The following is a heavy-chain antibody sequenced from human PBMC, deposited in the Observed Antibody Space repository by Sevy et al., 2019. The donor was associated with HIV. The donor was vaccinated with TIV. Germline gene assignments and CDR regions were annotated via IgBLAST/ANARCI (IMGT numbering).Heavy chain of an antibody. CDR1: GFTFSNAW. CDR2: IKSKTDGGTT. D-gene: IGHD3-22*01. CDR3: TTDRPYYYDSSGYYRWDY. V-gene: IGHV3-15*01. J-gene: IGHJ4*02. Sequence: GGSLRLSCAASGFTFSNAWMSWVHQAPGKGLEWVGRIKSKTDGGTTDYAAPVKGRFTISRDDSKNTLYLQMNSLKTEDTAVYYCTTDRPYYYDSSGYYRWDYWGQGTLVTVSS.